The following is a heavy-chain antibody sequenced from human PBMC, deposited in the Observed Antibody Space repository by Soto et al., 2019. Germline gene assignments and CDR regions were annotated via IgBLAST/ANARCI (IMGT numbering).Heavy chain of an antibody. D-gene: IGHD6-19*01. CDR3: AREAVAGTTAFDI. CDR1: SYT. V-gene: IGHV1-69*04. CDR2: IIPILGIA. Sequence: SYTISWVRQALGQGLEWMGRIIPILGIANYAQKFQGRVTITADKSTSTAYMELSSLRSEDTAGYYCAREAVAGTTAFDIWGQGTMVTGSS. J-gene: IGHJ3*02.